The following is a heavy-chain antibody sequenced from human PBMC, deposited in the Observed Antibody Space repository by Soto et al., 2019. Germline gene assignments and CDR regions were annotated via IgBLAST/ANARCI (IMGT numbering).Heavy chain of an antibody. J-gene: IGHJ6*02. V-gene: IGHV3-33*01. CDR1: GFTFSSYG. CDR2: IWYDGSNK. CDR3: ARSIAVADYYYGMDV. Sequence: QVQLVESGGGVVQPGRSLRLSCAASGFTFSSYGMHWVRQAPGKGLEWVAVIWYDGSNKYYADSVKGRFTISRDNSKNTLYLQMNRLRAEDTAVYYCARSIAVADYYYGMDVWGQGTTVTVSS. D-gene: IGHD6-19*01.